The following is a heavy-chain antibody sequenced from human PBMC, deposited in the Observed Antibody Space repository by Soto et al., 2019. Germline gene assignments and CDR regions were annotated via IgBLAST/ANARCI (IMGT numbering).Heavy chain of an antibody. CDR2: IYHSGST. V-gene: IGHV4-30-2*01. CDR3: ARFGDTAMVREGRDYYYGMDV. Sequence: PSETLSLTCAVSGGSISSGGYSWSWIRQPPGKGLEWIGYIYHSGSTYYNPSLKSRVTISVDRSKNQFSLKLSSVTAADTAVYYCARFGDTAMVREGRDYYYGMDVWGQGTTVTVSS. D-gene: IGHD5-18*01. CDR1: GGSISSGGYS. J-gene: IGHJ6*02.